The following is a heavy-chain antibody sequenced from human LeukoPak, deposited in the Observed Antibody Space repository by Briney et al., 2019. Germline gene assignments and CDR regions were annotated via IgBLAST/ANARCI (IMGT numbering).Heavy chain of an antibody. V-gene: IGHV4-61*02. CDR1: GGSISSGSYY. CDR2: IYTSGST. Sequence: SQTLSLTCTVSGGSISSGSYYWSWIRQPAGKGLEWIGRIYTSGSTNYNPSLKSRVTISVDTSKNQFSLKLSSVTAADTAVYYCARVRVAVAPLVFDYWGQGTLVTVSS. J-gene: IGHJ4*02. D-gene: IGHD6-19*01. CDR3: ARVRVAVAPLVFDY.